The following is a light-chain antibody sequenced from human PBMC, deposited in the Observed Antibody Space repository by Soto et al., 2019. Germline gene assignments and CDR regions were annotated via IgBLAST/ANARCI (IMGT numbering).Light chain of an antibody. CDR1: ESVSTSY. J-gene: IGKJ3*01. CDR2: GAS. CDR3: QHYGTSAL. V-gene: IGKV3-20*01. Sequence: EIVLTQSPGTLSLSPGERATLSCRASESVSTSYLAWYQQKPGQAPRLLIYGASGRATGIPDRFSVSASGTDFTLTISRLEPEDFAVYYCQHYGTSALFGPGNKVDIK.